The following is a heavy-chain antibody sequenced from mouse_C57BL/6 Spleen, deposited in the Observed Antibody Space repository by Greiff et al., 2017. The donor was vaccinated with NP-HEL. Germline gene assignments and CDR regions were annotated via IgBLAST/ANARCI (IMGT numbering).Heavy chain of an antibody. CDR3: ARNGGYYAMDY. V-gene: IGHV1-82*01. CDR1: GYAFSSSW. Sequence: VQLVESGPELVKPGASVKISCKASGYAFSSSWMNWVKQRPGKGLEWIGRIYPGDGDTNYNGKFKGKATLTADKSSSTAYMQLSSLTSEDSAVYFCARNGGYYAMDYWGQGTSVTVSS. D-gene: IGHD1-1*02. J-gene: IGHJ4*01. CDR2: IYPGDGDT.